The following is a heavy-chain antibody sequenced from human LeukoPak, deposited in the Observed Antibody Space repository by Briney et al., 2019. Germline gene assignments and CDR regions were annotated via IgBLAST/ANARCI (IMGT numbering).Heavy chain of an antibody. CDR2: IYHSGST. J-gene: IGHJ4*02. V-gene: IGHV4-38-2*02. CDR3: ARGWASIAAAVDFDY. Sequence: SETLSLTCTVSGYSISSGYYWGWIRQPPGKELEWIGSIYHSGSTYYNPSLKSRVTISVDTSKNQFSLKLSSVTAADTAVYYCARGWASIAAAVDFDYWGQGTLVTVSS. CDR1: GYSISSGYY. D-gene: IGHD6-13*01.